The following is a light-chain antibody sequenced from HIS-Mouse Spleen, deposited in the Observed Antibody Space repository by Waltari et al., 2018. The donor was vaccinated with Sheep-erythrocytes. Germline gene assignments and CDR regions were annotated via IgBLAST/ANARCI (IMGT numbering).Light chain of an antibody. Sequence: DIQMTQSPSSLSASVGDRVTITCQASKDISNYLNWYQQKPGKAPKLLIYDSYNLETGFPSRFSGSGSGTDFTFTISSLQPEDIATYYCQQYDNLPLTFGGGTKVEIK. CDR1: KDISNY. J-gene: IGKJ4*01. V-gene: IGKV1-33*01. CDR3: QQYDNLPLT. CDR2: DSY.